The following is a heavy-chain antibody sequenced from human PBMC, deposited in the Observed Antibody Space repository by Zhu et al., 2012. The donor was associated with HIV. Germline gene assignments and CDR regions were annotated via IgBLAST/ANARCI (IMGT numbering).Heavy chain of an antibody. CDR3: ARLRDTSGYYYPFDY. V-gene: IGHV4-59*11. D-gene: IGHD3-22*01. J-gene: IGHJ4*02. Sequence: QVQLQESGPGLVKPSETLSLTCSVSGGSTSSHYWSWIRQPPGKGLEWIGYVYYTGTTNYNSSLKSRVTISLDMSKNQFSLKLTSVTAADTAVYYCARLRDTSGYYYPFDYWGQGTLVTVSS. CDR2: VYYTGTT. CDR1: GGSTSSHY.